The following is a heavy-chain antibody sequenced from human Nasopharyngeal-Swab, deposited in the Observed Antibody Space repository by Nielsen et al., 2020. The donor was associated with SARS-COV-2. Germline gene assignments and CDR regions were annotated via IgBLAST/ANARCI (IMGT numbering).Heavy chain of an antibody. V-gene: IGHV3-23*01. CDR2: ISGSGGST. D-gene: IGHD6-19*01. J-gene: IGHJ3*02. Sequence: GESLKISCAASGFTVSSNYMSWVRQAPGKGLEWVSAISGSGGSTYYADSVKGRFTISRDNSKNTLYLQMNSLRAEDTAVYYCAKGLYSSGWYVPPDAFDIWGQGTMVTVSS. CDR3: AKGLYSSGWYVPPDAFDI. CDR1: GFTVSSNY.